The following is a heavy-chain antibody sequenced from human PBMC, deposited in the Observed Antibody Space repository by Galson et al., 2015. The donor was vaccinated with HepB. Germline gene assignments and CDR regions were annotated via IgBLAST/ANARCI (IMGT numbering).Heavy chain of an antibody. CDR1: GFTFSSYG. V-gene: IGHV3-30*18. CDR3: AKDHAGATGY. D-gene: IGHD1-26*01. CDR2: ISYDGSNK. Sequence: SLRLSCAASGFTFSSYGMHWVRQAPGKGLEWVAVISYDGSNKYYADSVKGRFTISRDNSKNTLYLQMNSLRAEDTAVYYCAKDHAGATGYWGQGTLVTVSS. J-gene: IGHJ4*02.